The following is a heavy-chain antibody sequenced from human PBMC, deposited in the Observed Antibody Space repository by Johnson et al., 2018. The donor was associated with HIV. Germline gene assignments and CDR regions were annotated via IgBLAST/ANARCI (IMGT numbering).Heavy chain of an antibody. D-gene: IGHD3-16*01. CDR2: IYKGGFV. J-gene: IGHJ3*02. V-gene: IGHV3-66*01. Sequence: VQLVESGGGVVQPGGSLRLSCAASGFTVSRNYMSWVRQAPGKGLEWVSVIYKGGFVHYADSVKGRFTISRDNSKNTLYLQMNNLRVEDTAVYYCARGPGGGEDALDIWGQGTMVTVSS. CDR3: ARGPGGGEDALDI. CDR1: GFTVSRNY.